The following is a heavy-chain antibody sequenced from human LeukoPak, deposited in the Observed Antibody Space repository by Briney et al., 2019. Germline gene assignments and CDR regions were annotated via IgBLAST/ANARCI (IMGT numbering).Heavy chain of an antibody. Sequence: SETLSLTCTVSGGSFSSSSYYWGWIGQPPGKGLEWIGSIYYSGSTYYNPFLKSRVTISVDTSKNQFSLKLSSVTAADTAVYYCARHAAAGTDSPWGQGTLVTVSS. CDR2: IYYSGST. J-gene: IGHJ5*02. CDR3: ARHAAAGTDSP. CDR1: GGSFSSSSYY. D-gene: IGHD6-13*01. V-gene: IGHV4-39*01.